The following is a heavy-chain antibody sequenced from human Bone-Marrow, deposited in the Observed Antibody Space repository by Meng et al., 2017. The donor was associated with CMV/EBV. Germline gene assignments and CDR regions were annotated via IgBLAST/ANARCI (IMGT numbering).Heavy chain of an antibody. J-gene: IGHJ6*02. CDR3: ARDIRGSDYYYGMDV. Sequence: GGSLRLSCAASGFTFSSYWMSWVRQAPGKGLEWVANIKQDGSEKYYVDSVKGRFTISRDNARNSLLLQMNSLRVEDTAVYYCARDIRGSDYYYGMDVWGQGTTVTVYS. V-gene: IGHV3-7*01. D-gene: IGHD3-10*01. CDR2: IKQDGSEK. CDR1: GFTFSSYW.